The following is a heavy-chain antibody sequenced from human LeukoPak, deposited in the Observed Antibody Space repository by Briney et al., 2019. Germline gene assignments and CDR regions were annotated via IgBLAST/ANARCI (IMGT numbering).Heavy chain of an antibody. CDR2: ISGSGGVT. Sequence: GGSLRLSCAASGFTFSSHGMSWVRQAPGKGLEWVSIISGSGGVTYYADSVKGRFTISRDNAKNTLYLQMNSLRAEDTAVYYCAKDRLLNCRGDCYIFDYWGQGTVVTVSS. J-gene: IGHJ4*02. CDR3: AKDRLLNCRGDCYIFDY. CDR1: GFTFSSHG. D-gene: IGHD2-21*02. V-gene: IGHV3-23*01.